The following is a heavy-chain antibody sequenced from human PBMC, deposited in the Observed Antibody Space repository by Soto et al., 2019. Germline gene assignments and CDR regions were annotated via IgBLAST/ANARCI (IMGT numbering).Heavy chain of an antibody. V-gene: IGHV1-69*08. Sequence: QVQLVQSGAEVKKPGSSVKVSCKASGGTFSSYTISWVRQAPGQGLEWMGRIIPILGIANYAQKFQGRVTITADKTTSTAYMELSSLRSEDTAVYYCARDQSSSSWNYYYYYGMDVWGQGTTVTVSS. CDR2: IIPILGIA. D-gene: IGHD6-13*01. CDR3: ARDQSSSSWNYYYYYGMDV. J-gene: IGHJ6*02. CDR1: GGTFSSYT.